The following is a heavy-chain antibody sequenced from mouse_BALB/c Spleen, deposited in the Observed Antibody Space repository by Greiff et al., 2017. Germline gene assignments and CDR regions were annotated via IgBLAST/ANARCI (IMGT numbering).Heavy chain of an antibody. V-gene: IGHV7-3*02. CDR2: IRNKANGYTT. Sequence: EVHLVESGGGLVQPGGSLRLSCATSGFTFTDYYMSWVRQPPGKALEWLGFIRNKANGYTTEYSASVKGRFTISRDNSQSILYLQMNTLRAEDSATYYCARDKGGFAYWGQGTLVTVSA. CDR3: ARDKGGFAY. J-gene: IGHJ3*01. CDR1: GFTFTDYY.